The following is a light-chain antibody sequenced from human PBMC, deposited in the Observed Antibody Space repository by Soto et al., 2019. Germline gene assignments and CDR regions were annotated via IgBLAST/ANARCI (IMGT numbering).Light chain of an antibody. Sequence: DIQLTQSPSFLSASVGDRVTITCRASQDISDYLAWYQQKPGKAPKLLIYTASLLQSGVPSRLSGSASGTQFTLSISILQPEDFATYYCQQFNIYPLTYGGGTKVEIK. J-gene: IGKJ4*01. V-gene: IGKV1-9*01. CDR3: QQFNIYPLT. CDR2: TAS. CDR1: QDISDY.